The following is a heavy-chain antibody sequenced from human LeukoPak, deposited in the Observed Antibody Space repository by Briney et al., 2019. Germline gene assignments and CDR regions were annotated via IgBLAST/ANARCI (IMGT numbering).Heavy chain of an antibody. Sequence: GGSLRLSCAASGFAFNFYAMTWIRQAPGKGLQWLSTVNANGINTYYADSVRGRFTISRDNSKNTLYLQLNSLRAEDTAIYYCVRDVAAAGKRAMDVWGQGTTVTVSS. V-gene: IGHV3-23*01. D-gene: IGHD6-13*01. J-gene: IGHJ6*02. CDR1: GFAFNFYA. CDR2: VNANGINT. CDR3: VRDVAAAGKRAMDV.